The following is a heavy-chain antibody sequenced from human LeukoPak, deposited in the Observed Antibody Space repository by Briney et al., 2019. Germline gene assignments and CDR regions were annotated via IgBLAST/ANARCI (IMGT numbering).Heavy chain of an antibody. CDR2: INHSGST. CDR1: GGSFSGYY. CDR3: ARVSRGLPSP. D-gene: IGHD1-26*01. Sequence: TSETLSLTCAVYGGSFSGYYWSWIRQPPGKGLEWIGEINHSGSTNYNPSLKSRVTISVDTSKNQFSLKLSSVTAADTAVYYCARVSRGLPSPWGQGTLVTVSS. J-gene: IGHJ5*02. V-gene: IGHV4-34*01.